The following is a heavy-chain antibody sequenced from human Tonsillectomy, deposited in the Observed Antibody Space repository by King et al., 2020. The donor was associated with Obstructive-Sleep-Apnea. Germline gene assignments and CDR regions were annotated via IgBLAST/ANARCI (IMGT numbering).Heavy chain of an antibody. V-gene: IGHV4-59*01. J-gene: IGHJ3*02. CDR3: ARESGDYDFWSGPRDDAFDI. Sequence: VPLQESGPGLVKPSETLSLTCNVSGGSMSSFYWSWIRQPQGKGLEWIGYTSYRGSTNYNPSLKSRVTISVDTSKNQFSLTLRCVTAVDTAVYYCARESGDYDFWSGPRDDAFDIWGQGTMVFVS. D-gene: IGHD3-3*01. CDR2: TSYRGST. CDR1: GGSMSSFY.